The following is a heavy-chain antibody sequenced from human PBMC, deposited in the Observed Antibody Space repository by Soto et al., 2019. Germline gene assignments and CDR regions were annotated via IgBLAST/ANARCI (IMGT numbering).Heavy chain of an antibody. V-gene: IGHV1-3*01. CDR3: ARGERYYYDSSGYFGFDY. Sequence: QVQLVQSGAEVKKPGASVKVSCKASKYTFTNYAIHWVRQAPGQRLEWMGWINADNGHTKYSQKFQARVTITRDTSASTAYMELSSLRSEDTAVYYCARGERYYYDSSGYFGFDYWRQGTLVTV. D-gene: IGHD3-22*01. CDR1: KYTFTNYA. J-gene: IGHJ4*02. CDR2: INADNGHT.